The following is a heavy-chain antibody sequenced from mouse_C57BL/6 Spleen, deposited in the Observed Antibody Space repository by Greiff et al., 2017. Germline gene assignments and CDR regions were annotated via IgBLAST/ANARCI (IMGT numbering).Heavy chain of an antibody. D-gene: IGHD3-3*01. Sequence: VKLQQPGTELVKPGASVKLSCKASGYTFTSSWMHWVKQRPGQGLEWIGNINPSNGGTNYNGKFKSTATLTVDKSSSTAYMQLSSLTSEDSAVYYCAREEGRYYAMDYWGQGTSVTVSS. CDR1: GYTFTSSW. J-gene: IGHJ4*01. CDR2: INPSNGGT. CDR3: AREEGRYYAMDY. V-gene: IGHV1-53*01.